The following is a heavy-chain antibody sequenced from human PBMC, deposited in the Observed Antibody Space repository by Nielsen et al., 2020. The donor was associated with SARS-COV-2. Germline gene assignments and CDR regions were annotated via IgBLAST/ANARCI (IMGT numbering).Heavy chain of an antibody. J-gene: IGHJ4*02. CDR2: ISTSGAYM. Sequence: WIRQPPGKGLEWVASISTSGAYMYYADSVKGRFSISRDNAKISLYLQMNSLRAEDTAVYYCARDQTAMTTPGTRLDYWGQGTLVTVSS. CDR3: ARDQTAMTTPGTRLDY. V-gene: IGHV3-21*01. D-gene: IGHD1-1*01.